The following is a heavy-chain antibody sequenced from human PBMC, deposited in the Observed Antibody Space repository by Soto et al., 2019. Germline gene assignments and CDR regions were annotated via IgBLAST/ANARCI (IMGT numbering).Heavy chain of an antibody. D-gene: IGHD3-10*01. CDR1: GYTFTSYD. Sequence: ASVKVSCKASGYTFTSYDINWVRQATGQGLEWMGWMNPNSGNTGYAQKFQGRVTMTRNTSISTAYMELSSLRSEDTAVYYCARWGGASFYYGSGSTSSDWGQGTLVTVSS. J-gene: IGHJ4*02. CDR3: ARWGGASFYYGSGSTSSD. V-gene: IGHV1-8*01. CDR2: MNPNSGNT.